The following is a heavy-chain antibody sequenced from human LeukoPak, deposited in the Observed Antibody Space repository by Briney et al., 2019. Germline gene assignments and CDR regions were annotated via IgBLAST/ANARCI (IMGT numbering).Heavy chain of an antibody. CDR2: ISWNSGSI. CDR1: GFSFDDYA. Sequence: PGGSLRLSCAASGFSFDDYAMHWVRQAPGKGLEWVSGISWNSGSIGYADSVKGRFTISRDNAKNSLYLQMNSLRAEDMALYYCAKDMYRTTWYIFDYWGQGTLVPVSS. J-gene: IGHJ4*02. CDR3: AKDMYRTTWYIFDY. V-gene: IGHV3-9*03. D-gene: IGHD6-13*01.